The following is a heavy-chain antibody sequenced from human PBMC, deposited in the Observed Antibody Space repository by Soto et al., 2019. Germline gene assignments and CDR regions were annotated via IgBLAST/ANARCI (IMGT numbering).Heavy chain of an antibody. CDR1: GYTFTSYA. J-gene: IGHJ6*02. CDR2: INAGNGNT. Sequence: ASVKVSCKASGYTFTSYAMHWVRQAPGQRLEWMGWINAGNGNTKYSQKFQGRVTITRDTSASTAYMELSSLRSEDTAVYYCARDRSITIFGVPHTVGMDVWGQGTSVTVSS. D-gene: IGHD3-3*01. CDR3: ARDRSITIFGVPHTVGMDV. V-gene: IGHV1-3*01.